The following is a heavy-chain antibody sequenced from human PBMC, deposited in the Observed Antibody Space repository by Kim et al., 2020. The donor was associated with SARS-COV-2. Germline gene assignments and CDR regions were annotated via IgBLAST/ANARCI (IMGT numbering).Heavy chain of an antibody. CDR2: IGAVSGTT. CDR1: GYSFSKYG. Sequence: ASVKVSCKASGYSFSKYGITWVRQAPGQGLEWMGYIGAVSGTTNYARKFQGRATMSTDASTNTAYMELTSLTSDDTAIYYCARDSSGYNWGQGTRVTVSS. D-gene: IGHD3-22*01. J-gene: IGHJ4*02. V-gene: IGHV1-18*04. CDR3: ARDSSGYN.